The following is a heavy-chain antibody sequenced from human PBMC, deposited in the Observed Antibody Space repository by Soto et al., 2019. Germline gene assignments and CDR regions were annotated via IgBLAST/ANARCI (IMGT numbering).Heavy chain of an antibody. J-gene: IGHJ4*02. Sequence: QVQLQESGPGLVKPSETLSLTCTVSGGSSSSYYWSWIRQPPGKGLEWIWYIYYSGSTNYNPSLKSRVTISVDTSKNQFSLKLSSVTAADTAVYYCARRYGYSFDYWGQGTLVTVSS. CDR3: ARRYGYSFDY. V-gene: IGHV4-59*08. D-gene: IGHD1-20*01. CDR2: IYYSGST. CDR1: GGSSSSYY.